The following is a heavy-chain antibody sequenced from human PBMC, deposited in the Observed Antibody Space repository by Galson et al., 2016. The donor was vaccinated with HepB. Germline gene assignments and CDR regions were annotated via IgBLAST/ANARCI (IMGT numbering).Heavy chain of an antibody. CDR3: AKVGRGVYCGGDCYLI. D-gene: IGHD2-21*02. Sequence: SLRLSCAASGLTFTNYWMTWVRQAPGKGLEWVANINQDGSEKYYVDSVKGRFTISRDNSKNTLYLQMNSLRAEDTAVYYCAKVGRGVYCGGDCYLIWGQGALVTVSS. J-gene: IGHJ4*02. V-gene: IGHV3-7*05. CDR2: INQDGSEK. CDR1: GLTFTNYW.